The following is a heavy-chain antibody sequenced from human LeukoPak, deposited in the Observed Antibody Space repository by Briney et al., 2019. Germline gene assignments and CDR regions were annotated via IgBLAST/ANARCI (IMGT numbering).Heavy chain of an antibody. V-gene: IGHV3-72*01. CDR3: ARGNDYDWRSFDC. Sequence: EGSLRLSCVVSGFTFSDRYMDWVRQAPGKGLEWVARSRNRANRYTTEYAASVKGRFTISRDDSKNSLYLQMNFLKTEDTAVYYCARGNDYDWRSFDCWGQGTLVTVSS. CDR2: SRNRANRYTT. D-gene: IGHD4-17*01. J-gene: IGHJ4*02. CDR1: GFTFSDRY.